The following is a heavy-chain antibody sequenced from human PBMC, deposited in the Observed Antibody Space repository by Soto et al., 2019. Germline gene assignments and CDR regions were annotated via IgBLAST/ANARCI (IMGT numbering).Heavy chain of an antibody. V-gene: IGHV1-69*12. CDR3: ASSPNYYDSSGYKFQH. J-gene: IGHJ1*01. CDR2: IIPIFGTA. Sequence: QVQLVQSGAEVKKPGSSVKVSCKASGGTFSSYAISWVRQAPGQGLEWMGGIIPIFGTANYAQKFQGRVTTTADASTSTAYMELSSLRSDDTAVYYCASSPNYYDSSGYKFQHWGQGTLVTVSS. CDR1: GGTFSSYA. D-gene: IGHD3-22*01.